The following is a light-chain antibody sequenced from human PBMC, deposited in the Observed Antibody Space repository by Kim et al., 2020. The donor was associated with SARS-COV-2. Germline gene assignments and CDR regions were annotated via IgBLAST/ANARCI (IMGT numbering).Light chain of an antibody. J-gene: IGLJ2*01. Sequence: PGQRVNISCSGSSSNIGSNNVNWYQQHQGTAPKLLIYSNNQRPSGVPDRFSGSKSGTSASLAISGLQSEDEADYYCAAWDDSLNALFGGGTQLTVL. CDR2: SNN. V-gene: IGLV1-44*01. CDR1: SSNIGSNN. CDR3: AAWDDSLNAL.